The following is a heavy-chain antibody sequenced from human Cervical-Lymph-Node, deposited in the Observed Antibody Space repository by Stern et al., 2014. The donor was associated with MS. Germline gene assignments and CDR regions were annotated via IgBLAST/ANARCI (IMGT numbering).Heavy chain of an antibody. V-gene: IGHV1-2*02. CDR1: GYSFTGYY. CDR3: ARDRAGWGTGSEY. J-gene: IGHJ4*02. CDR2: INPKRGGT. D-gene: IGHD6-19*01. Sequence: QVQLVQSGAEVKKPGASVKVSCTTSGYSFTGYYMHWVRQAPGQGLEWMGWINPKRGGTKYAQNFQGRVTMTRDTSLTSAYMELTRLSSDDTAVYYCARDRAGWGTGSEYWGQGTQVTVSS.